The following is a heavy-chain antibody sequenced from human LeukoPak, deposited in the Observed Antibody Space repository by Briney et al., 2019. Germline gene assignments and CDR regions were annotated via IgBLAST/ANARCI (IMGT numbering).Heavy chain of an antibody. D-gene: IGHD1-26*01. V-gene: IGHV3-7*01. Sequence: GGSLRLSCAASGFTFGSYWMSWVRQAPGKGLEWVANIKQDGSEKYYVDSVKGRFTISRDNAKNSLYLQMNSLRAEDTAVYYCARGFSGSYHWGQGTLVTVSS. CDR1: GFTFGSYW. J-gene: IGHJ5*02. CDR3: ARGFSGSYH. CDR2: IKQDGSEK.